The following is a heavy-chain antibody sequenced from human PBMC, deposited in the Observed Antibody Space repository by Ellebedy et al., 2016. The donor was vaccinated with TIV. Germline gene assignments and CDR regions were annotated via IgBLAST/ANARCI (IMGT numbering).Heavy chain of an antibody. CDR2: IWYDGSNK. J-gene: IGHJ4*02. V-gene: IGHV3-30*02. Sequence: PGGSLRLSCAASGFTFSSHAMHWVRQAPAKGLEWVGFIWYDGSNKDYADSVKGRFTISRDNSKNTLYLQMNSLRVEDTAVYYCATYEQGGGRPEYWGQGTLVTVSS. CDR1: GFTFSSHA. CDR3: ATYEQGGGRPEY. D-gene: IGHD3-3*01.